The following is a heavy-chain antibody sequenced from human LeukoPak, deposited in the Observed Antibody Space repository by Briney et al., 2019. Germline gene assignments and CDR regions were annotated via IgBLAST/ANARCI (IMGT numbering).Heavy chain of an antibody. Sequence: GGSLRLSCAASGFSFSSYWMHWVRQAPGKGLVWVSRINSDGSSTDYAASVKGRLTISRDNAKNTLYLQMNSLRAEDTAVYYCAREFNEFWSGFQYYYYYMDVWGKGTTVTVSS. CDR3: AREFNEFWSGFQYYYYYMDV. J-gene: IGHJ6*03. CDR2: INSDGSST. CDR1: GFSFSSYW. V-gene: IGHV3-74*01. D-gene: IGHD3-3*01.